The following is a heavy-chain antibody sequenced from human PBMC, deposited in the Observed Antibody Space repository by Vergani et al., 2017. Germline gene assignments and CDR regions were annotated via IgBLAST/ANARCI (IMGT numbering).Heavy chain of an antibody. CDR2: ISPIFGTA. CDR1: GGTFSSYA. D-gene: IGHD3-16*01. V-gene: IGHV1-69*01. CDR3: ARTLGDHRKSYYYYYYMDV. Sequence: QVQLVQSGAEVKKPGSSVKVSCKASGGTFSSYAISWVRQAPGQGLEWMGGISPIFGTANYAQKFQGRVTITADESTSTAYMELSSLRAEDTAVYYCARTLGDHRKSYYYYYYMDVWGKGTTVTVSS. J-gene: IGHJ6*03.